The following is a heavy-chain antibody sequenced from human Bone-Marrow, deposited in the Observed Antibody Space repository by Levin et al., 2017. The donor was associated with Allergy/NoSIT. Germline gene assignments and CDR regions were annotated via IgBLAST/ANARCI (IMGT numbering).Heavy chain of an antibody. Sequence: GESLKISCAASGFVVSRHHMSWVRQAPGKGLEWLSVTYSGGATSYRDSVKGRFTISRDNFKNTLYLQMNSLRVEDTAIYYCARDNYDTPGELDFWGQGTLVTVS. CDR2: TYSGGAT. CDR3: ARDNYDTPGELDF. J-gene: IGHJ4*02. CDR1: GFVVSRHH. V-gene: IGHV3-53*01. D-gene: IGHD3-9*01.